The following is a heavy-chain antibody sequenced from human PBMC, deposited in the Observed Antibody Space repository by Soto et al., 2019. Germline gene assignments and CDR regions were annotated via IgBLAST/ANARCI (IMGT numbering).Heavy chain of an antibody. D-gene: IGHD3-22*01. V-gene: IGHV3-23*01. Sequence: GGSLRLSCAASGFTFSSYAMSWVRQAPGKGLEWVSAISGSGGSTYYADSVKGRFTISRDNSKNTLYLQMNSLRAEDMAVYYCANFRYYDSSGYPTPDAFDIWGQGTMVTVSS. CDR1: GFTFSSYA. CDR2: ISGSGGST. J-gene: IGHJ3*02. CDR3: ANFRYYDSSGYPTPDAFDI.